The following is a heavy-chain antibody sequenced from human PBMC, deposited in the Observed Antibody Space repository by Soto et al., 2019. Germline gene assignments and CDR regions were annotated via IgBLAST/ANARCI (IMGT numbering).Heavy chain of an antibody. CDR1: GDTVNNGDYF. D-gene: IGHD2-2*03. V-gene: IGHV4-30-4*08. Sequence: SETLSLTCTVSGDTVNNGDYFWSWIRQSPGQGRDWLGYIYFTGSTYSSPSLKSRLHISMYKSKNHFSLDMTSVTVADTAVSFSARGAGVDVVAAFKRDFDPWGPGLLVTVSS. J-gene: IGHJ5*02. CDR3: ARGAGVDVVAAFKRDFDP. CDR2: IYFTGST.